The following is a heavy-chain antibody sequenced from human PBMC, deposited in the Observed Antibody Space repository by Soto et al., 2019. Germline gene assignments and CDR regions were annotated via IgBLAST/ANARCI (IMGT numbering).Heavy chain of an antibody. D-gene: IGHD3-22*01. CDR2: ISGSGGST. CDR3: AKDTAVDYYDSSKGFFDY. J-gene: IGHJ4*02. Sequence: GGSLRLSCAASGFTFSSYAMSWVRQAPGKGLEWVSAISGSGGSTYYADSVKGRFTISRDNSKNTLYLQMNSLRAEDTAVYYCAKDTAVDYYDSSKGFFDYWGQGTLVTVSS. CDR1: GFTFSSYA. V-gene: IGHV3-23*01.